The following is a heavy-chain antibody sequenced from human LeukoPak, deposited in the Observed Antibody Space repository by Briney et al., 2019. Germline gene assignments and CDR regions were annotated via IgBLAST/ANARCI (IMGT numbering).Heavy chain of an antibody. V-gene: IGHV4-61*02. J-gene: IGHJ4*02. CDR3: AREGSGY. CDR2: IYTSGST. Sequence: PSQTLSLTCTASGGSISSGSYYWSWIRQPAGKGLEWIGRIYTSGSTNYNPSLKSRVTISVDTSKNQFSLKLSSVTAADTAVYYCAREGSGYWGQGTLVTVSS. CDR1: GGSISSGSYY. D-gene: IGHD3-10*01.